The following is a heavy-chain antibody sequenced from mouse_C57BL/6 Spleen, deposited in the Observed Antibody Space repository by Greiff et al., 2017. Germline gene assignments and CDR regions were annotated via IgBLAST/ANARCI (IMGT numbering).Heavy chain of an antibody. D-gene: IGHD2-1*01. CDR3: TRGRLYGNYFDY. CDR1: GYTFTDYE. J-gene: IGHJ2*01. CDR2: IDPETGGT. Sequence: QVQLQQSGAELVRPGASVTLSCKASGYTFTDYEMHWVKQTPVHGLEWIGAIDPETGGTAYNQKFKGKAILTADKSSSTAYMELRSLTSEDSAVYYCTRGRLYGNYFDYWGQGTTLTVSS. V-gene: IGHV1-15*01.